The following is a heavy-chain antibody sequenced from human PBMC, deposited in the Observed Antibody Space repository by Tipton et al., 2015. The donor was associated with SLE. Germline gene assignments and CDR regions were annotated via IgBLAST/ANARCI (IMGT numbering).Heavy chain of an antibody. CDR1: GGSISSGDYY. CDR2: IYYSGST. V-gene: IGHV4-30-4*01. CDR3: ARLIAAAGLVDY. D-gene: IGHD6-13*01. J-gene: IGHJ4*02. Sequence: TLSLTCTVSGGSISSGDYYWSWIRQPPGKGLEWIGYIYYSGSTYYNPSLKSRVTISVDTSKNQFSLKLSSVNAADTAVYYCARLIAAAGLVDYWGQGTLVTVSS.